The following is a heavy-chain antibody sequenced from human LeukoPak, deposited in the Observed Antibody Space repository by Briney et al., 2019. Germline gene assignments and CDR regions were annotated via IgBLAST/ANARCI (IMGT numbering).Heavy chain of an antibody. CDR3: RHGNSSGDY. CDR2: INVDGSTT. D-gene: IGHD6-6*01. CDR1: GFTFSTSW. V-gene: IGHV3-74*01. J-gene: IGHJ4*02. Sequence: SGGSLRLSCAASGFTFSTSWMNWVRQAPGKGLVWVSRINVDGSTTVYADSVKGRFTISGDNAKNALYLQMNSLRAEDTAVYYCRHGNSSGDYWGQGTLVTVSS.